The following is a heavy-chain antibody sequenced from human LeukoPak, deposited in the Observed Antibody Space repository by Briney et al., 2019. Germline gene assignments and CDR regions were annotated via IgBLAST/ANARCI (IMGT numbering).Heavy chain of an antibody. CDR1: GFTFGDYA. J-gene: IGHJ6*03. CDR3: TRTFGYYYFYMDV. V-gene: IGHV3-49*03. D-gene: IGHD3-16*01. Sequence: GSLRLSCAASGFTFGDYAMSWFRQAPGKGLEWVGFIRTEAYDGATDYGASVKGRFTISRDDSKNIAYLQMNSLNTEDTAVYYCTRTFGYYYFYMDVWGKGTTVIVSS. CDR2: IRTEAYDGAT.